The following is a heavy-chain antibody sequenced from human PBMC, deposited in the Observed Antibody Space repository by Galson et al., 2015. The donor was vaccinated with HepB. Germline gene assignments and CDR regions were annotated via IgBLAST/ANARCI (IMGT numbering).Heavy chain of an antibody. CDR1: GFTFSNAW. CDR2: IKSKTDGGTT. J-gene: IGHJ4*02. D-gene: IGHD3-10*01. CDR3: STTLRVRAIFRGVTIMALDY. V-gene: IGHV3-15*01. Sequence: SLRLSCAASGFTFSNAWMNWVRQAPGKGLEWVGRIKSKTDGGTTDYAAPVKGRFIISRDDSENTLYLQMNSLKTEDTAVYYCSTTLRVRAIFRGVTIMALDYWGQGTLVTVSS.